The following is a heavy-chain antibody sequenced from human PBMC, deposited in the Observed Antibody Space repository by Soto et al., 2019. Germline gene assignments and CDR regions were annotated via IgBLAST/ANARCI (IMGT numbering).Heavy chain of an antibody. V-gene: IGHV3-30*18. J-gene: IGHJ4*02. CDR1: GFTFISYG. CDR3: AKDPGGQAVALDY. CDR2: ISYDGSNK. D-gene: IGHD6-19*01. Sequence: GGSLRLSCAASGFTFISYGMHWVLQAPGKGLEWVAVISYDGSNKYYADSVKGRFTISRDNSKNTLYLQMNSLRAEDTAVYYCAKDPGGQAVALDYWGQGTLVTVSS.